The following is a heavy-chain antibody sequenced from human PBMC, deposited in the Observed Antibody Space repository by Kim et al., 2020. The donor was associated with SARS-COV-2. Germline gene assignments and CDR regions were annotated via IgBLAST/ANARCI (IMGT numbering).Heavy chain of an antibody. V-gene: IGHV1-2*06. CDR3: TRPSGSSGYVFDY. D-gene: IGHD3-22*01. Sequence: ASVKVSCKASGYTFTDYYMHWVRQAPGQGLEWMGRINPNSGGTNYAQKFQGRVTMTRDTSISTAYMELSRLRSDDTAVYYCTRPSGSSGYVFDYWGQGTLVTVSS. CDR2: INPNSGGT. J-gene: IGHJ4*02. CDR1: GYTFTDYY.